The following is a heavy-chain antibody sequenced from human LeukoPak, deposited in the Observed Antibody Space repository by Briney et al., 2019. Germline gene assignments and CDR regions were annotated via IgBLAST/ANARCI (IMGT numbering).Heavy chain of an antibody. Sequence: GGSLRLSCAASGFSFSRYWMSWVRQAPGKGLEGVANINEDGSEKYYVDSVNPRFTISIDNPQNSLYLQMNSLRAEDTAVYYCASRGGSANPPPSDYWGQGTLVTVSS. V-gene: IGHV3-7*01. CDR1: GFSFSRYW. J-gene: IGHJ4*02. CDR2: INEDGSEK. D-gene: IGHD2-15*01. CDR3: ASRGGSANPPPSDY.